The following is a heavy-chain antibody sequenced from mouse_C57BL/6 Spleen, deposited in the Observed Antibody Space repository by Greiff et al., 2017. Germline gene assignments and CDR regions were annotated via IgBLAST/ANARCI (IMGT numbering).Heavy chain of an antibody. CDR3: AGGDGYSFYYYAMDD. CDR1: GFTFSDYG. J-gene: IGHJ4*01. Sequence: EVMLVESGGGLVKPGGSLKLSCAASGFTFSDYGMHWVRQAAEKGLEWVAYFSSGGSTIYYAATVKGRFTISRDTAKNTLFLQMASLRSEDTAMYYCAGGDGYSFYYYAMDDWGQGTTVTVSS. V-gene: IGHV5-17*01. D-gene: IGHD2-3*01. CDR2: FSSGGSTI.